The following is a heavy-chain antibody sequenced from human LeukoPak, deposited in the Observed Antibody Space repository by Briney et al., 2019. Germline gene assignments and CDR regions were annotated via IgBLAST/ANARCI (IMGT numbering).Heavy chain of an antibody. J-gene: IGHJ6*04. Sequence: ASVKVSCKASGYTFTGYYLHWVRQTPGQGLEWMGWMNPNSGNTGYAQKFQGRVTITRNTSISTAYMELSSLRSEDTAVYYCARGRTAMVKMDVWGKGTTVTVSS. CDR2: MNPNSGNT. D-gene: IGHD5-18*01. CDR3: ARGRTAMVKMDV. CDR1: GYTFTGYY. V-gene: IGHV1-8*03.